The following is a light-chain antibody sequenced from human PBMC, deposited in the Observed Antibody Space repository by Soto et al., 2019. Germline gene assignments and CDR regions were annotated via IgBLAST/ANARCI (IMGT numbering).Light chain of an antibody. CDR3: SSYTSRSTLV. V-gene: IGLV2-14*01. Sequence: QSVLTQPASWSVSPGQSITISCTGSSSDVGRYNYVSWYQHHPGKAPKLMIYEVTNRPSGVSNRFSGSKSGNTASLTISGLQAEDEADYYCSSYTSRSTLVFGTGNKVTVL. CDR2: EVT. CDR1: SSDVGRYNY. J-gene: IGLJ1*01.